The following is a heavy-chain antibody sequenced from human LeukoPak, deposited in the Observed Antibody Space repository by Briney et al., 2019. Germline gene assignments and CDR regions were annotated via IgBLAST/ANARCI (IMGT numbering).Heavy chain of an antibody. CDR3: AGLRYSGAY. CDR2: IYYSGST. D-gene: IGHD3-9*01. J-gene: IGHJ4*02. Sequence: PSEALSLTCTVSGGSISSSSYYWGWIRQPPGKGLEWIGYIYYSGSTYYNPSLKSRVTISVDTSKNQFSLKLSSVTAADTAVYYCAGLRYSGAYWGQGTLVTVSS. CDR1: GGSISSSSYY. V-gene: IGHV4-30-4*08.